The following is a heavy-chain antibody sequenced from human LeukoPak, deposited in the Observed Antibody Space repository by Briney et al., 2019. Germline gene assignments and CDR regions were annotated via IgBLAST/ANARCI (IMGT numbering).Heavy chain of an antibody. Sequence: TLSLTCTVSGGSISSGDYYWSWIRQPPGKGLEWIGYIYYSGSTYYNPSLKSRVTISVGTSKNQFSLKLSSVTAADTAVYYCARALSEITGTSYFDYWGQGTLVTVSS. D-gene: IGHD1-7*01. V-gene: IGHV4-30-4*01. CDR3: ARALSEITGTSYFDY. CDR2: IYYSGST. CDR1: GGSISSGDYY. J-gene: IGHJ4*02.